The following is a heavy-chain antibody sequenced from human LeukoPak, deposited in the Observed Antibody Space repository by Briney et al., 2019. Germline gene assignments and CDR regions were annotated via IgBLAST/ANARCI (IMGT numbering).Heavy chain of an antibody. CDR2: IYHSGST. CDR1: GGSISSGGYS. Sequence: PSQNLSLTCAVSGGSISSGGYSWSWIRQPPGKGLEWIGYIYHSGSTYYNPSLKSRVTISVDRSKNQFSLKLSSVTAADTAVYYCARARDGYNYDYWGQGTLVTVSS. V-gene: IGHV4-30-2*01. CDR3: ARARDGYNYDY. J-gene: IGHJ4*02. D-gene: IGHD5-24*01.